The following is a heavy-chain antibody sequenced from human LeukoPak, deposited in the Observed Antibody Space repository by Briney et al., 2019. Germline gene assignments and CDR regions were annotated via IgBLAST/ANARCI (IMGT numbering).Heavy chain of an antibody. Sequence: SETLSLTCAVYGGSFSGYYWSWIRQPPGKGLEWIGEINHSGSTNYNPSLKSRVTISVDTSKNQFSLKLSSVTAADTAVYYCARGEYSSSWYEGRNWFDPWGQGTLVTVSS. V-gene: IGHV4-34*01. J-gene: IGHJ5*02. CDR3: ARGEYSSSWYEGRNWFDP. CDR2: INHSGST. CDR1: GGSFSGYY. D-gene: IGHD6-13*01.